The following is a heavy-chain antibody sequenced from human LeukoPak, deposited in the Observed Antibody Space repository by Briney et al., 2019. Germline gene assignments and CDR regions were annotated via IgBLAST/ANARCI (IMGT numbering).Heavy chain of an antibody. CDR3: ARAPFLYDFWSGTPRNWYFDL. J-gene: IGHJ2*01. CDR1: GGSISSYY. V-gene: IGHV4-59*01. CDR2: IYYSGSP. Sequence: PSETLSLTCTVSGGSISSYYWSWIRQPPGKGLEWIGYIYYSGSPNYNPSLKSRVTISVDTSKNQFSLKLSSVTAADTAVYYCARAPFLYDFWSGTPRNWYFDLWGRGTLVTVSS. D-gene: IGHD3-3*01.